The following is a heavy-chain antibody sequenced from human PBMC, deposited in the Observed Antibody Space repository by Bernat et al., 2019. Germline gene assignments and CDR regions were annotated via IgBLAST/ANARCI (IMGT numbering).Heavy chain of an antibody. CDR3: ARDDGGIAAAGPDY. J-gene: IGHJ4*02. Sequence: EVQLVESGGGLVQPGGSLRLSCAASGFTFSSYSMNWVRQAPGKGLEWVSYISSSSSTIYYADSVKGRFTISRDNAKNSLYLQMNSVRDEDTAVYYCARDDGGIAAAGPDYWGQGTLVTVSS. V-gene: IGHV3-48*02. D-gene: IGHD6-13*01. CDR1: GFTFSSYS. CDR2: ISSSSSTI.